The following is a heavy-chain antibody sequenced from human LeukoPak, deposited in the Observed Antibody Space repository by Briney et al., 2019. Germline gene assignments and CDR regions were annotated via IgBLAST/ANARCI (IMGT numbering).Heavy chain of an antibody. D-gene: IGHD3-3*01. V-gene: IGHV1-58*02. CDR1: GFTFTSSA. J-gene: IGHJ4*02. CDR2: IVVGSGNT. CDR3: AGVANDFWSGYYSDY. Sequence: ASVKVSCKASGFTFTSSAMQWVRQARGQRLEWIGWIVVGSGNTNYAQKFQERVTITRDMSTSTAYMELSSLRSEDTAVYYCAGVANDFWSGYYSDYWGQGTLVTVSS.